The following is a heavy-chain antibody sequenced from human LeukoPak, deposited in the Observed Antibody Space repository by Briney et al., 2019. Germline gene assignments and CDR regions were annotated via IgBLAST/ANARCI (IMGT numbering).Heavy chain of an antibody. CDR3: ARTYSSGWYGFDY. CDR1: GFTFSSYS. CDR2: ISYSSSTI. Sequence: GGSLRLSCAASGFTFSSYSMNWARQAPGKGLEWVSYISYSSSTIYYADSVKGRFTISRHNAKNSLYLQMNSLRAEDTAVYYCARTYSSGWYGFDYWGQGTLVTVSS. J-gene: IGHJ4*02. D-gene: IGHD6-19*01. V-gene: IGHV3-48*04.